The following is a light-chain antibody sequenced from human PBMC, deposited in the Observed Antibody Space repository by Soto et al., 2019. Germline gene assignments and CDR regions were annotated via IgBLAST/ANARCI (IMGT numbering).Light chain of an antibody. CDR1: SSDVGGYNY. CDR2: DVT. J-gene: IGLJ1*01. Sequence: QSALTQPASVSGSPGQSITISCTGTSSDVGGYNYVSWYQQHPGKAPKLMIYDVTNRPSGVSNRFSGSKSGYTASLTISGLQAEDEADYYCSSYTGSNTLEVFGTGTKVTVL. V-gene: IGLV2-14*03. CDR3: SSYTGSNTLEV.